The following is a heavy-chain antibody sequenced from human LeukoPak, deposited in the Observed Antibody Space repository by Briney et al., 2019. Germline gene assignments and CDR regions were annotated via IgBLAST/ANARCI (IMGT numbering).Heavy chain of an antibody. CDR1: GFTLSSYW. Sequence: PGGSLRLSCAASGFTLSSYWMHWVRQAPGKGLVWVSRINEDGSTINYADSVRGRFTISRDIAKNTLYLQMNSLRPEDTAVYYRVKDFVGADEFWGQGTLVTVSS. V-gene: IGHV3-74*01. D-gene: IGHD1-26*01. CDR3: VKDFVGADEF. CDR2: INEDGSTI. J-gene: IGHJ4*02.